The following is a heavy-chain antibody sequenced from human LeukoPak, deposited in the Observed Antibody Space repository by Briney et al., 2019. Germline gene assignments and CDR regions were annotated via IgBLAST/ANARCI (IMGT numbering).Heavy chain of an antibody. V-gene: IGHV4-61*01. CDR1: GGSVSSGSYY. J-gene: IGHJ5*02. Sequence: SETLSLTCTVSGGSVSSGSYYWSWIRQPPGKGLEWIGYIYYSGSANYNPSLKSRVTISVDTSKNQFSLKLSSVTAADTAVYYCARGYCSSTSCYFPWGRGTLVTVSS. D-gene: IGHD2-2*01. CDR2: IYYSGSA. CDR3: ARGYCSSTSCYFP.